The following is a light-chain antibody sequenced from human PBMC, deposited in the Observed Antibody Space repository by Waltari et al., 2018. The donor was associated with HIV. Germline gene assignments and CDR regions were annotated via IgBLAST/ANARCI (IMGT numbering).Light chain of an antibody. J-gene: IGLJ1*01. Sequence: QSALTQPASVSGSPGQSITISCTGTSSDVGAYDYVSWYQQHPGKVPKLLIYDVYNRPSRISNRFSGSKSGNTASLTISGLQAEDEAHYYCASFTSGRLNVFGIGTKVTVL. CDR1: SSDVGAYDY. CDR3: ASFTSGRLNV. V-gene: IGLV2-14*03. CDR2: DVY.